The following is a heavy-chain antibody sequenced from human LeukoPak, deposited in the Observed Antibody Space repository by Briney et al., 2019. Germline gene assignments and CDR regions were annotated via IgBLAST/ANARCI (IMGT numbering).Heavy chain of an antibody. CDR1: RCTFRTYT. V-gene: IGHV3-33*01. D-gene: IGHD1-14*01. Sequence: PGGSLRLSCEESRCTFRTYTMHWLRQAPGKGLEWVAFIWPDGSKKFYADSVKGRFTISRDNSNHTLYLQMNSLRPEDTALYFCARISSIAEPNFDYWGQGILLTVSS. CDR3: ARISSIAEPNFDY. J-gene: IGHJ4*02. CDR2: IWPDGSKK.